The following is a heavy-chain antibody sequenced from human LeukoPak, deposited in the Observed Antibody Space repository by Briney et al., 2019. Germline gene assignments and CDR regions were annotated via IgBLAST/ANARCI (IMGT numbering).Heavy chain of an antibody. CDR3: AVWGSSGWFPFDY. V-gene: IGHV1-69*04. D-gene: IGHD6-19*01. J-gene: IGHJ4*02. CDR2: IIPILGIA. CDR1: GYTFTSYG. Sequence: GASVKVSCKASGYTFTSYGISWVRQAPGQGLEWMGRIIPILGIANYAQKFQGRVTITADKSTSTAYMELSSLRSEDTAVYYCAVWGSSGWFPFDYWGQGTLVTVSS.